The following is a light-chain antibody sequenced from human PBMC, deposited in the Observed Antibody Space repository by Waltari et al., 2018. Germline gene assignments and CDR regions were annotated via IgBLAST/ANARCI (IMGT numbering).Light chain of an antibody. CDR3: SSYAGSSKGV. Sequence: QSALTQPASVSGSPGQSITISCTGTSSDVGNYKRVSWYQQHPGKAPKLMIYAVSKRPSGFSDRFSCSKSGDMASLTISGLQPEDEAEYFCSSYAGSSKGVFGGGTKVTVL. J-gene: IGLJ2*01. CDR2: AVS. V-gene: IGLV2-23*02. CDR1: SSDVGNYKR.